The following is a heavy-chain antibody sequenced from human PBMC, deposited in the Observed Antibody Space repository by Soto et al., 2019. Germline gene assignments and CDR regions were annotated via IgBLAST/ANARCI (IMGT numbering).Heavy chain of an antibody. Sequence: TLSLTCTFSVGSISSGDYYWVWMRQRQGKGREWFGNICCSGSTYDNPALNSRITISVDTSKNQFSLKQSPVAAAAAAVYYYARDIVGSFDYWGQGTLVTVSS. D-gene: IGHD1-26*01. CDR2: ICCSGST. J-gene: IGHJ4*02. V-gene: IGHV4-30-4*01. CDR3: ARDIVGSFDY. CDR1: VGSISSGDYY.